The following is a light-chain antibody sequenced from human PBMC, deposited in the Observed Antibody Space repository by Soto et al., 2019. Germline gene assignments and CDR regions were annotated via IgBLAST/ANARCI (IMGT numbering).Light chain of an antibody. CDR1: QSVLYSSNNKNY. Sequence: DIVMTQSPDSLAVSLGERATINCKSSQSVLYSSNNKNYLAWYQQRPGQPPKLLIYWASTRESGVPDRFSGSGSGTDFTLTISSLQAEEVAVYYCQQYYSAPNTFGGGTKVEL. V-gene: IGKV4-1*01. J-gene: IGKJ4*01. CDR2: WAS. CDR3: QQYYSAPNT.